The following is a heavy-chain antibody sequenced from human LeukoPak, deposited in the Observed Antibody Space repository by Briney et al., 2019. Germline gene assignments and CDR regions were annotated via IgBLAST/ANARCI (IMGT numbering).Heavy chain of an antibody. CDR3: AKTKEEWLPGNY. CDR2: ISYDGSNK. Sequence: GGSLRLSCAASGFTFSSYGMHWVRQAPGKGLEWVAVISYDGSNKYYADSVKGRFTISRDNSKNTLYLQMNSLRAEDTAVYYCAKTKEEWLPGNYWGQGTLVTVSS. V-gene: IGHV3-30*18. CDR1: GFTFSSYG. J-gene: IGHJ4*02. D-gene: IGHD5-24*01.